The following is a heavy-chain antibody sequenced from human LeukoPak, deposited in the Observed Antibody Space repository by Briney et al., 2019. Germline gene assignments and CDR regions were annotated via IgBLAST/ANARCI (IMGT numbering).Heavy chain of an antibody. V-gene: IGHV3-23*01. CDR1: GFTFSGYG. D-gene: IGHD3-10*01. CDR3: AKDLGSGTFDY. CDR2: ISGSGGST. Sequence: GGSLRLSCAASGFTFSGYGMSWVRQAPGKGLEWVSAISGSGGSTYYADSVKGRFTISRDNSKNTLYLQMNSLRAEDTAVYYCAKDLGSGTFDYWGQGTLVTVSS. J-gene: IGHJ4*02.